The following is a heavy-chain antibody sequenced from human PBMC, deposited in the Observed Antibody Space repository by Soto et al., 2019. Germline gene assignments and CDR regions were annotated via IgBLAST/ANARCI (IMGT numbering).Heavy chain of an antibody. V-gene: IGHV4-31*03. CDR3: ARQIVVVPAAIDYGAFDI. J-gene: IGHJ3*02. CDR2: IYYSGST. CDR1: GGSISSGGYY. Sequence: PSETLSLTCTVSGGSISSGGYYWSWIRQHPGKGLEWIGYIYYSGSTYYNPSLKSRVTISVDTSKNQFSLKLSSVTAADTAVYYCARQIVVVPAAIDYGAFDIWGQGTMVTVS. D-gene: IGHD2-2*01.